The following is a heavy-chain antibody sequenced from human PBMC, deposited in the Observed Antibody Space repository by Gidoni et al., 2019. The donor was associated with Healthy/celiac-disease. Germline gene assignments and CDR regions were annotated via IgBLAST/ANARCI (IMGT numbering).Heavy chain of an antibody. CDR2: ISGSGDST. CDR1: GFTFSSYA. V-gene: IGHV3-23*01. D-gene: IGHD6-19*01. J-gene: IGHJ4*02. CDR3: SGWAPFDY. Sequence: EVQLLESGGGLVQTGGSLRLSCEASGFTFSSYAMCWVRQAPGKGLEWVSAISGSGDSTYYANSVKGRFTISRDNSKNTLYLQMNSLRAEETAVYYCSGWAPFDYWGQGTLVTVSS.